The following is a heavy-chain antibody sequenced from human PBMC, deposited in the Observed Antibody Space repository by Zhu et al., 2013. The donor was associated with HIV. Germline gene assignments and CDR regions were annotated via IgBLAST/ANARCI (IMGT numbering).Heavy chain of an antibody. CDR3: ARDRYYNLRGYYYESAD. CDR2: INPSGGST. J-gene: IGHJ4*02. Sequence: QVHLVQSGAEVKKPGASVKVSCKTSGYTFISYYIHWVRQAPGQGLEWMGIINPSGGSTSYAQKYRGRVTMTRDTSTSTVDMNLSSLRSDDTAVYYCARDRYYNLRGYYYESADWGQGTLVTVSS. D-gene: IGHD3-22*01. V-gene: IGHV1-46*01. CDR1: GYTFISYY.